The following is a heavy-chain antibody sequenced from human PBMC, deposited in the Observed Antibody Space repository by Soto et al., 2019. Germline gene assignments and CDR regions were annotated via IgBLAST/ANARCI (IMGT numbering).Heavy chain of an antibody. Sequence: QVQLVQYGAEVKKPGASVKISCKASGYTFTAYYLHWGRQAPGHGFEWLGWINPNSGVTNFAQNFHGRVTMTGDTSTSTAYMELSSLTSDDTAVYYCQSAGEGNDDYGRSHVFDTWGQGTMVTVSS. CDR2: INPNSGVT. D-gene: IGHD4-17*01. J-gene: IGHJ3*02. CDR1: GYTFTAYY. V-gene: IGHV1-2*02. CDR3: QSAGEGNDDYGRSHVFDT.